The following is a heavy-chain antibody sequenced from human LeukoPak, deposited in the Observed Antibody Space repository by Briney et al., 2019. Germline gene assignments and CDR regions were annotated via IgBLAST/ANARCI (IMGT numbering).Heavy chain of an antibody. J-gene: IGHJ4*02. V-gene: IGHV3-74*01. Sequence: GRSLRLSCAASGFTFSNYWMHWVRQAPGKGLVWVSRINSDGSSTTYADSVKGRFTISRDNGRNTLYLQMNSLRAEDTAVYYCAREGRGYSYAFEYWGQGTLVTVSS. CDR3: AREGRGYSYAFEY. CDR2: INSDGSST. CDR1: GFTFSNYW. D-gene: IGHD5-18*01.